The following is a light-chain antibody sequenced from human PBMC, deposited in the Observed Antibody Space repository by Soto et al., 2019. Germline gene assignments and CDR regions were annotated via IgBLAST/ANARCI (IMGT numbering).Light chain of an antibody. CDR3: QQYGSSPRT. CDR1: QSVRTK. J-gene: IGKJ1*01. Sequence: EIVLIQSPATLSLSPGERATLSCRASQSVRTKLAWYQQKAGQAPRLLIYGASTRATGIPDRFSGSGSGTEFTLTISRLEPEDFAVFYCQQYGSSPRTFGQGTKVDIK. V-gene: IGKV3-20*01. CDR2: GAS.